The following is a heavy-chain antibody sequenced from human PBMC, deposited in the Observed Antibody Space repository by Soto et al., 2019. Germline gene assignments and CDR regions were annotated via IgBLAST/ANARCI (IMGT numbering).Heavy chain of an antibody. J-gene: IGHJ6*02. CDR2: ISYDGSNK. D-gene: IGHD1-1*01. CDR1: GFTFSSYG. CDR3: AKDFWNYYYYGMDV. V-gene: IGHV3-30*18. Sequence: GGSLRLSCAASGFTFSSYGMHWVRQAPGKGLEWVAVISYDGSNKYYADSVKGRSTISRDNSKNTLYLQMNSLRAEDTAVYYCAKDFWNYYYYGMDVWGQGTTVTVSS.